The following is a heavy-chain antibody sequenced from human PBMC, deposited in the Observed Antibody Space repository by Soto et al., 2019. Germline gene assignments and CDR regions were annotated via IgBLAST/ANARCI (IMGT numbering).Heavy chain of an antibody. V-gene: IGHV4-4*02. CDR3: ARSAGWYAIHA. CDR2: VFHTGTT. D-gene: IGHD6-19*01. Sequence: QVQLQESGPGLVKPSGTLSLTCAVSGDSVSSPYYWCWVRQPPGKGLEWIGEVFHTGTTSSNPSLRSRVTISMDKSINQFSLDLSSVTAADTAVYYCARSAGWYAIHAWGPGTLV. J-gene: IGHJ5*02. CDR1: GDSVSSPYY.